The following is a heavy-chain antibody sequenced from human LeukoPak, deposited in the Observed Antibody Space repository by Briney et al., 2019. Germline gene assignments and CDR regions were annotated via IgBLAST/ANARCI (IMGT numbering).Heavy chain of an antibody. CDR2: IRSKANSYAT. J-gene: IGHJ5*02. Sequence: PGGSLRLSCAASGFTFSGSAMHWVRQASGKGLEWVGRIRSKANSYATAYAASVKGRFTIYRDDSKNTAYLQMNSLKTEDTAVYYCARAEYSGSYLFDPWGQGTLVTVSS. D-gene: IGHD1-26*01. CDR3: ARAEYSGSYLFDP. V-gene: IGHV3-73*01. CDR1: GFTFSGSA.